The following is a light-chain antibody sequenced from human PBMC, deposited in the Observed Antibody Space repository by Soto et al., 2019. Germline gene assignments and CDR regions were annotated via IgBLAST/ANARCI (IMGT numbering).Light chain of an antibody. CDR1: GNDIGAYDY. V-gene: IGLV2-14*01. J-gene: IGLJ1*01. Sequence: QTVLNQPTSVSGSPGQSISIPCTGNGNDIGAYDYVSWYQQHPGKAPRLLIHGVRNRPPGISSRFSGFKYGLTASLTISGLQAEDEADYYCSSFTTSRLYVFGPGTKVTVL. CDR2: GVR. CDR3: SSFTTSRLYV.